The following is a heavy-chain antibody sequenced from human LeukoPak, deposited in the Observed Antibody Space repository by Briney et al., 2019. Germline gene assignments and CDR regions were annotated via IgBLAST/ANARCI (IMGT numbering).Heavy chain of an antibody. Sequence: SETLSLTCAVSGYSISSGYYWGWIRQPPGKGLEWIGSIYHSGSTYYNPSLKSRVTISVDTSKNQFSLKLSSVTAADTAVYYCARGRHTAVDYWGQGTLVTVSS. CDR3: ARGRHTAVDY. D-gene: IGHD5-18*01. CDR2: IYHSGST. J-gene: IGHJ4*02. CDR1: GYSISSGYY. V-gene: IGHV4-38-2*01.